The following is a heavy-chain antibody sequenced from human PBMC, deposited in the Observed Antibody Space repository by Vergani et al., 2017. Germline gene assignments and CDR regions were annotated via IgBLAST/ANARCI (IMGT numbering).Heavy chain of an antibody. CDR1: GFTFDDYA. Sequence: EVQLVESGGGLVQPGRSLRLSCAASGFTFDDYAMHWVRQAPGKGLEWVSGISWNSGSIGYADSVKGRFTISRDNAKNSLYLQMNSLRAEDTALYYCAKSTSQQLVRYYYGMDVWGQGTTVTVSS. CDR2: ISWNSGSI. V-gene: IGHV3-9*01. D-gene: IGHD6-13*01. J-gene: IGHJ6*02. CDR3: AKSTSQQLVRYYYGMDV.